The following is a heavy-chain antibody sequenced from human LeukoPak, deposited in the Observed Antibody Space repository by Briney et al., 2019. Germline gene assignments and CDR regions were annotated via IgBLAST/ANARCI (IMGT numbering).Heavy chain of an antibody. CDR2: IYTSGST. J-gene: IGHJ4*02. Sequence: SQTLSLTCTVSGGSISSGSYYWSWIRQPAGKGLEWIGRIYTSGSTNYNPSLKSRVTISVDTSKNQFSLKLSSVTAADTAVYYCARDQGRWLQIDYWGQGTLVTVSS. D-gene: IGHD5-24*01. CDR1: GGSISSGSYY. CDR3: ARDQGRWLQIDY. V-gene: IGHV4-61*02.